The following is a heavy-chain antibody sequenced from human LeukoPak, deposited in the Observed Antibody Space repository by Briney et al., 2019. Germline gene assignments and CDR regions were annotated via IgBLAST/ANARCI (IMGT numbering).Heavy chain of an antibody. Sequence: TGGSLRLSCAASGFTFSSYAMSWVRQAPGKGLEWVSAISGSGGSTYYADSVKGRFTISRDNSKNTLYLQMNSLRAEDTAVYYCAKGYCSSTSCGNFDYWGQGTLVTASS. V-gene: IGHV3-23*01. D-gene: IGHD2-2*01. CDR1: GFTFSSYA. CDR3: AKGYCSSTSCGNFDY. J-gene: IGHJ4*02. CDR2: ISGSGGST.